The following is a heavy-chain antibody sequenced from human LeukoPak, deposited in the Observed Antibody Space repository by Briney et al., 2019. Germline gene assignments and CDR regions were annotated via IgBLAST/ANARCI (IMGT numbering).Heavy chain of an antibody. D-gene: IGHD3-9*01. Sequence: PGGSLRLSCAASGFTFSSYWMSWVRQAPGKGLEWVANIKQDGSEKYYVDSVKGRFTISRDNAKNSLYLQMNSLRAEDTAVYYCARKKAYYDILSGYCPCMDVWGQGTTVTVSS. CDR3: ARKKAYYDILSGYCPCMDV. J-gene: IGHJ6*02. CDR2: IKQDGSEK. V-gene: IGHV3-7*01. CDR1: GFTFSSYW.